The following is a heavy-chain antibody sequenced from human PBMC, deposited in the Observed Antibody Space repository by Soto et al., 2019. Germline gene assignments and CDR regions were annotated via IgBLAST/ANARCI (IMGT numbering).Heavy chain of an antibody. V-gene: IGHV3-23*01. J-gene: IGHJ3*02. Sequence: VGSLRLSCAASGFTFSSYAMSWVRQAPGKGLEWVSAISGSGGSTYYADSVKGRFTISRDNSKNTLYLQMNSLRAEDTAVYYCAKDIGVIVVVTNAAFDIWGQGTMVTVSS. CDR3: AKDIGVIVVVTNAAFDI. CDR2: ISGSGGST. CDR1: GFTFSSYA. D-gene: IGHD2-21*02.